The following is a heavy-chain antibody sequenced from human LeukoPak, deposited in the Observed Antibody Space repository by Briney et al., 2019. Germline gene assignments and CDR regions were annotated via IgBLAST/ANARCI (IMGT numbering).Heavy chain of an antibody. V-gene: IGHV3-23*01. CDR3: AKAPQLVRGGPAPGAFDI. CDR1: GFTFSSYA. CDR2: ISGSGGST. J-gene: IGHJ3*02. Sequence: GGSLRLSCAASGFTFSSYAMSWVRQAPGKGLEWVSAISGSGGSTYYADSVKGRFTISRDNSKNTLYLQMNSLRAEDTAVYYCAKAPQLVRGGPAPGAFDIWGQGTMVTVSS. D-gene: IGHD6-13*01.